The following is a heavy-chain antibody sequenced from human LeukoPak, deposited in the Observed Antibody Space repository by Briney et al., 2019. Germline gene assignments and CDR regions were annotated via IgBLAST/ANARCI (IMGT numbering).Heavy chain of an antibody. Sequence: GASVKVSCKASGYTFTGYYMHWVRQAPGHGLEWMGWINPNSGGTNYAQKFQGRVTMTRDTSISTAYMELSRLRSDDTAVYCCARPTYCSGGSCYLGYFDYWGQGTLVTVSS. CDR3: ARPTYCSGGSCYLGYFDY. D-gene: IGHD2-15*01. V-gene: IGHV1-2*02. CDR2: INPNSGGT. J-gene: IGHJ4*02. CDR1: GYTFTGYY.